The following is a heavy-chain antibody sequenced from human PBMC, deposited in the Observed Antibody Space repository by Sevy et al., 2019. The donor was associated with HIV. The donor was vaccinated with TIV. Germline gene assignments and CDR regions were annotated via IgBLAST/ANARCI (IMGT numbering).Heavy chain of an antibody. V-gene: IGHV1-18*04. CDR2: ISAYNGNT. D-gene: IGHD3-22*01. CDR1: GYTFTSYG. CDR3: ASVPYPKYYYDSSGYYYYFDY. Sequence: ASVKVSCKASGYTFTSYGISWVRQAPGQGLEWMGWISAYNGNTNYAQKLQGRVTMTTDTSTSTAYMELRSLRSDDAAVYYCASVPYPKYYYDSSGYYYYFDYWGQGTLVTVSS. J-gene: IGHJ4*02.